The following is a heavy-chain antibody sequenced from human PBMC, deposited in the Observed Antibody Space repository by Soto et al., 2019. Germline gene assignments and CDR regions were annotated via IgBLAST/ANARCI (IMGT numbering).Heavy chain of an antibody. CDR3: AKGGVAGYWPYYYGMDV. J-gene: IGHJ6*02. Sequence: GGSLRLSCAASGFTFSSYAMSWVRQAPGKGLEWVSAISGTGSSTYYADSVKGRFTISRDNSKNTVLLQLNSLRAEDAAVYYCAKGGVAGYWPYYYGMDVWGQGTTVTVSS. CDR2: ISGTGSST. V-gene: IGHV3-23*01. D-gene: IGHD6-19*01. CDR1: GFTFSSYA.